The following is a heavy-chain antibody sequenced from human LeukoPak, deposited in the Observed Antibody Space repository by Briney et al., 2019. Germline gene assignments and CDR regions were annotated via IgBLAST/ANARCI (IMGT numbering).Heavy chain of an antibody. CDR1: GFTFSSYG. Sequence: GRSLRLSCAASGFTFSSYGMHWVRQAPGKGLEWVAVIWYDGSNKYYADSVKGRFTISRDNSKNTLYLQMNSLRAEDTAVYYCARADTNNDFWSGYSYYYYGMDVWGQGTTVTVSS. J-gene: IGHJ6*02. CDR2: IWYDGSNK. CDR3: ARADTNNDFWSGYSYYYYGMDV. D-gene: IGHD3-3*01. V-gene: IGHV3-33*01.